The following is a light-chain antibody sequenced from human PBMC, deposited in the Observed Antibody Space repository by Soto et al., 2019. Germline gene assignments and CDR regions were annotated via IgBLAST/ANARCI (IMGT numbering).Light chain of an antibody. V-gene: IGKV3-20*01. CDR2: GAS. J-gene: IGKJ1*01. CDR3: QQYGRT. CDR1: ESVSGSY. Sequence: VLTQSPGTLSVSPGERASLSGRASESVSGSYIDWYQHKPGQSPRLLIYGASNRATGIPERFSGSGSGTDFTLTISRLEAEDFAMYYCQQYGRTFGQGTKVEMK.